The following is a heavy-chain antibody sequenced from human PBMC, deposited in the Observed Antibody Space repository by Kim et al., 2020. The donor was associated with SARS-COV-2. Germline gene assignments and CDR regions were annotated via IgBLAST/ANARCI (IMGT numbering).Heavy chain of an antibody. V-gene: IGHV3-7*03. Sequence: GGSLRLSCAASGFTFSSYWMSWVRQAPGKGLEWVANIKQDGSEKYYVDSVKGRFTISRDNAKNSLYLQMNSLRAEDTAVYYCAREGPRYYYDSSGYYFDLWGRGTLVTVSS. CDR3: AREGPRYYYDSSGYYFDL. CDR1: GFTFSSYW. CDR2: IKQDGSEK. D-gene: IGHD3-22*01. J-gene: IGHJ2*01.